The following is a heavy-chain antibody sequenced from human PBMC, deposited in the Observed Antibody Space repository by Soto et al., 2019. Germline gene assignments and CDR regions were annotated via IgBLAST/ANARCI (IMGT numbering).Heavy chain of an antibody. V-gene: IGHV1-2*02. D-gene: IGHD6-19*01. CDR3: AIFIAVAGLVDY. CDR1: GYTFTGYS. J-gene: IGHJ4*02. Sequence: ASVKVSCKASGYTFTGYSVHWVRQAPGQGLEWMVCLNPNSGDTNYAQKFQGRVTMTRDTSISKAYMELSSLRSDDTAVYFCAIFIAVAGLVDYWGQGTLVNVSS. CDR2: LNPNSGDT.